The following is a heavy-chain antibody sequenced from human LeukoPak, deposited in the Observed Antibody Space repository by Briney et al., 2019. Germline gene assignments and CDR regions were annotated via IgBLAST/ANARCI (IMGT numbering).Heavy chain of an antibody. V-gene: IGHV3-23*01. D-gene: IGHD5-18*01. CDR3: AKPTAMAIHYFDY. Sequence: PGGSLRLSCEASGFTFSSYAMSWVRQAPGKGLEWVSAISGSGGSTYYADSVKGRFTISRDNSKNTLYLQMNSLRAEDTAVYYCAKPTAMAIHYFDYWGQGTLVTASS. CDR2: ISGSGGST. J-gene: IGHJ4*02. CDR1: GFTFSSYA.